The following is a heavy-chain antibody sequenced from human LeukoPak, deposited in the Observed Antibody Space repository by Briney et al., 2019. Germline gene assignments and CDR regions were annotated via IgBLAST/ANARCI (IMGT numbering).Heavy chain of an antibody. D-gene: IGHD3-22*01. CDR1: GYTFTDYY. CDR3: ARSSYDSSGYYPLYFDY. J-gene: IGHJ4*02. V-gene: IGHV1-2*02. Sequence: ASVKVSCKASGYTFTDYYMHWVRQAPGQGLEWMGWVNPNSGGTNYAQKCQGRVTMTRDTSISPAYMELSRLRSDDTAVYYCARSSYDSSGYYPLYFDYWGQGTLVTVSS. CDR2: VNPNSGGT.